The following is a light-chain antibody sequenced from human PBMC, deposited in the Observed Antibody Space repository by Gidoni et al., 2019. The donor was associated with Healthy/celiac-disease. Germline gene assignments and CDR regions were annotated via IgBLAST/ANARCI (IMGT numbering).Light chain of an antibody. CDR1: QSVLYSSNNKNY. Sequence: DLVMTQSPDSLAVSLGERATINCKSSQSVLYSSNNKNYLAWYQQKPGQPPKLLIYCASTRESGVPDRFSGSGSGTDFTLTISSLQAEDVAVYYCQQYYSTPFTFXPXTKVDIK. V-gene: IGKV4-1*01. CDR2: CAS. J-gene: IGKJ3*01. CDR3: QQYYSTPFT.